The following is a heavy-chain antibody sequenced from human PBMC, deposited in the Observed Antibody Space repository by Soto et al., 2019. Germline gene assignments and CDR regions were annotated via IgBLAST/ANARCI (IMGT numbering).Heavy chain of an antibody. J-gene: IGHJ4*02. CDR2: ISGSGGST. CDR1: GFTFSSYA. V-gene: IGHV3-23*01. CDR3: AKDRGTMINLNYFDY. Sequence: PGGSLRLSCAASGFTFSSYAMSWVRQAPGKGLEWVSAISGSGGSTYYADSVKGRFTISRDNSKNTLYLQMKSLRAEDTAVYYCAKDRGTMINLNYFDYWGQGTMVTVSS. D-gene: IGHD3-22*01.